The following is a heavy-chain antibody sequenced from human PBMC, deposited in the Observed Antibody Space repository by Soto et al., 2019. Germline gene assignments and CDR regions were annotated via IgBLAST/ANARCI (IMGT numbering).Heavy chain of an antibody. V-gene: IGHV4-4*02. D-gene: IGHD5-12*01. CDR3: ARDLGVATIRALDYYYGMDV. CDR2: IYHSGST. J-gene: IGHJ6*02. CDR1: GGSISSSNW. Sequence: SETLSLTCAVSGGSISSSNWCSCVRQPPGKGLEWIGEIYHSGSTNYNPSLKSRVTISVDKSKNQFSLKLSSVTAADTAVYYCARDLGVATIRALDYYYGMDVWGQGTTVTVSS.